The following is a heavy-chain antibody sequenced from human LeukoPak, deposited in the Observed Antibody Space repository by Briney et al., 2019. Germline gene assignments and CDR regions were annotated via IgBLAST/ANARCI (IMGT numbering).Heavy chain of an antibody. CDR3: AKGPPVDP. J-gene: IGHJ5*02. V-gene: IGHV3-21*04. CDR1: GFTFSSYS. CDR2: ISSSSSYI. Sequence: PGGSLRLSCAASGFTFSSYSMNWVRQAPGKGLEWVSSISSSSSYIYYADSVKGRFTISRDNSKNTLYLQMNSLRAEDTAVYYCAKGPPVDPWGQGTLVTVSS.